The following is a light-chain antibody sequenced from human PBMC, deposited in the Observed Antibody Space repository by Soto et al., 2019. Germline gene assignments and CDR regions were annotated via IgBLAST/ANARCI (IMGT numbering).Light chain of an antibody. CDR1: SSDVGNYNY. V-gene: IGLV2-8*01. J-gene: IGLJ2*01. Sequence: QSALTQPPSASGSLGQSVTMSCTGTSSDVGNYNYVSWYQQHPGEAPKLMIYEVRTWPSGVPHRFSASKSGNTASLTVSGLQAEDEADYYCSSYAGDNNVIFGGGTKLTVL. CDR2: EVR. CDR3: SSYAGDNNVI.